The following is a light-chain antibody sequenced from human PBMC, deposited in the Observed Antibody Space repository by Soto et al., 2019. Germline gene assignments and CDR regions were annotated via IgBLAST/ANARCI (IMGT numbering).Light chain of an antibody. V-gene: IGLV3-21*04. J-gene: IGLJ2*01. CDR3: QLWDSSVDHII. CDR1: NIGRKS. Sequence: SYELTQPPSVSVAPGKTATITCGRNNIGRKSVHWYQQKPGQAPVLVIYYDSDRPSGIPERFSGSNSGNTATLTIARVEAGDEADYYCQLWDSSVDHIIFGGGTKLTVL. CDR2: YDS.